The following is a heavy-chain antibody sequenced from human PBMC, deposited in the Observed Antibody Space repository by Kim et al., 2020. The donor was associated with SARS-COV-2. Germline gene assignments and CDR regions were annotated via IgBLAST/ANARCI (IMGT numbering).Heavy chain of an antibody. Sequence: NYNPALKSRVTISVDTSKNQFSLKLSSVTAADTAVYYCARAHSSGWYEDYWGQGTLVTVSS. V-gene: IGHV4-34*01. D-gene: IGHD6-19*01. J-gene: IGHJ4*02. CDR3: ARAHSSGWYEDY.